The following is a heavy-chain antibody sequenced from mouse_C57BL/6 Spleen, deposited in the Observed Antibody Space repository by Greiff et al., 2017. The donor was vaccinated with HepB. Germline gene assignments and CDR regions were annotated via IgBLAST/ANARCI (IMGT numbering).Heavy chain of an antibody. V-gene: IGHV1-61*01. D-gene: IGHD1-1*01. CDR3: ARRGYGSSLAWFAY. CDR1: GYTFTSYW. CDR2: IYPSDSET. J-gene: IGHJ3*01. Sequence: VQLQQPGAELVRPGSSVKLSCKASGYTFTSYWMDWVKQRPGQGLEWIGNIYPSDSETHYNQKFKDKATLTVDKSSSTAYMQLSSLTSEDSAVYYGARRGYGSSLAWFAYWGQGTLVTVSA.